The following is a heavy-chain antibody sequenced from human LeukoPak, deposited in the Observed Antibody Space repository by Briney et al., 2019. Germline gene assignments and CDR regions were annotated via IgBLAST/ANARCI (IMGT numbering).Heavy chain of an antibody. D-gene: IGHD2-15*01. V-gene: IGHV3-23*01. CDR1: RFTFSSSA. Sequence: GGSLRLSCAASRFTFSSSAMSWVRQAPGKGLEWVSAISNNGGYTYYADSVQGRFTISRDNSKSTLCLQMNSLRAEDTAVYYCAKQLGYCSDGSCYFPYWGQGTLVAVSS. CDR2: ISNNGGYT. CDR3: AKQLGYCSDGSCYFPY. J-gene: IGHJ4*02.